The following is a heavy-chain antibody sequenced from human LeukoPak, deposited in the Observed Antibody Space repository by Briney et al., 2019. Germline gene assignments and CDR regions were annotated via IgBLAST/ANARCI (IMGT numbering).Heavy chain of an antibody. D-gene: IGHD3-10*01. V-gene: IGHV4-4*09. CDR3: ARSAMARGVIMGWFDP. CDR1: GGSISSYY. Sequence: PSETLSLTCTVSGGSISSYYWSWIRQPPGKGLEWIGYIYTSGSTNYNPSLKSRVTISVDTSKNQFSLKLSSVTAADTAVYYCARSAMARGVIMGWFDPWGQGTLVTVSS. CDR2: IYTSGST. J-gene: IGHJ5*02.